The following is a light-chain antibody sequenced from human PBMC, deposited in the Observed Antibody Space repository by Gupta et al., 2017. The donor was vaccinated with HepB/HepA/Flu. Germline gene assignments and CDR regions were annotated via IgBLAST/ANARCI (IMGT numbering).Light chain of an antibody. J-gene: IGKJ1*01. Sequence: EIVLTQSPGTLSLSPGERATLSCRASQSVSSSYLAWYQQKPGQAPRLLIYGASSRATGITDRFSGSGDGTDFTLTSSRREPEDCAVYYWQQDGSSLTFGQGTKVEIK. CDR2: GAS. CDR1: QSVSSSY. V-gene: IGKV3-20*01. CDR3: QQDGSSLT.